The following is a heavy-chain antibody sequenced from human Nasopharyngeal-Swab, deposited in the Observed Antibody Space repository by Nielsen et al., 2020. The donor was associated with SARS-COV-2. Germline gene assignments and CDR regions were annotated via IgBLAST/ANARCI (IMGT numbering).Heavy chain of an antibody. J-gene: IGHJ2*01. CDR1: GGSFSGYS. D-gene: IGHD6-6*01. V-gene: IGHV4-34*01. CDR2: INHSGRT. CDR3: ARGGGIAARRAVYYFDL. Sequence: SETLSLTCAVYGGSFSGYSWSWIRQTPGKGLEWIGEINHSGRTNYNPSLKSRVTISVDTSKNQFSLKLSSVTAADTAVYYCARGGGIAARRAVYYFDLWGRGTLVTVSS.